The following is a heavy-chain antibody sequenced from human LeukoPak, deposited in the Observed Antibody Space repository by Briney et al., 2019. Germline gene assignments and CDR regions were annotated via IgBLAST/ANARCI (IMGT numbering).Heavy chain of an antibody. CDR3: TTDSAEELRTIDY. CDR1: GFTVSSNY. D-gene: IGHD1-26*01. Sequence: GGSLRLSCAASGFTVSSNYMSWVRQAPGKGLEWVSVIYSGGSTYYADSVKGRFTISRDNSKNTLYLQMNSLRAEDTAVYYCTTDSAEELRTIDYWGQGTLVTVSS. CDR2: IYSGGST. J-gene: IGHJ4*02. V-gene: IGHV3-66*01.